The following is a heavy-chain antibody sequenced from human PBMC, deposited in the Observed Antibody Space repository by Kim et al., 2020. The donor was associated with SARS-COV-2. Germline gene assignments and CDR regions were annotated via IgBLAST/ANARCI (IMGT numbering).Heavy chain of an antibody. Sequence: ASVKVSCKAFGYMFSTHGITWLRQAPGQGLEYMGWVTPNNGNTEYAHKFQGRVTMTTDTFTRTAYMHLWSLTYDDTAVYYCARGSAWPKIDYWGQGTLVT. CDR1: GYMFSTHG. CDR2: VTPNNGNT. V-gene: IGHV1-18*04. CDR3: ARGSAWPKIDY. D-gene: IGHD6-25*01. J-gene: IGHJ4*02.